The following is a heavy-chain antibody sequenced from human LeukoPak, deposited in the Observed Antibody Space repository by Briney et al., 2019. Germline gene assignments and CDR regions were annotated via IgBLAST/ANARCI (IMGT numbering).Heavy chain of an antibody. CDR1: TFTFSSYE. Sequence: GGSLRLSCAASTFTFSSYEMIWVRQAPGRGLEWCSYISNSGSTIYYADSVKGRFTISRDNAKNSLYLQMNSLRAEDTAVYYCARDPDRKYWYFDLWGRGTLVTVSS. V-gene: IGHV3-48*03. CDR2: ISNSGSTI. J-gene: IGHJ2*01. D-gene: IGHD1-14*01. CDR3: ARDPDRKYWYFDL.